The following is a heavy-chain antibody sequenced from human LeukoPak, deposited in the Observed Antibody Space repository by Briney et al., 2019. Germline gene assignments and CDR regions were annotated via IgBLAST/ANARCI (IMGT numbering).Heavy chain of an antibody. Sequence: GGSLRLSCAASGFTFSSYAMHWVRQAPGKGLERVAVISYDGSNKYYADSVKGRFTISRDNSKNTLYLQMNSLRAEDTAVYYCARGGSCSSTSCYRLGIDPWGQGTLVTVSS. CDR3: ARGGSCSSTSCYRLGIDP. CDR2: ISYDGSNK. CDR1: GFTFSSYA. V-gene: IGHV3-30-3*01. D-gene: IGHD2-2*02. J-gene: IGHJ5*02.